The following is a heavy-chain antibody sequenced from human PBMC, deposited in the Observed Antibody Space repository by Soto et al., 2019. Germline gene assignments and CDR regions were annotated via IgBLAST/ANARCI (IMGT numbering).Heavy chain of an antibody. Sequence: QVQLVQSGAEVKKPGASVKVSCEASGYTFTNYYIHWVRQAPGQGLEWMAVINPSGGSTRNAQKFQGRVTMTRDTSTSTVYMELSSLRSEDTAVYYCAKTYGFLGGYYFDYWGQGTLVTVSS. J-gene: IGHJ4*02. CDR1: GYTFTNYY. D-gene: IGHD3-16*01. CDR3: AKTYGFLGGYYFDY. CDR2: INPSGGST. V-gene: IGHV1-46*01.